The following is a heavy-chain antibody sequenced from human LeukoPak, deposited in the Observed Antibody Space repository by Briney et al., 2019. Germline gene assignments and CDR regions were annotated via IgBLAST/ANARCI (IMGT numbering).Heavy chain of an antibody. CDR1: GFTFSNYA. CDR2: ISGSGRGGSS. J-gene: IGHJ4*02. Sequence: GGSLRLSCAASGFTFSNYAMSWVRQAPGKGLEWVSAISGSGRGGSSYYSDPVKGRFTISRDNSKNTLYVQMNSLRAEDTAVYYCAISGSYWAWAHWGQGTLVTVSS. D-gene: IGHD1-26*01. CDR3: AISGSYWAWAH. V-gene: IGHV3-23*01.